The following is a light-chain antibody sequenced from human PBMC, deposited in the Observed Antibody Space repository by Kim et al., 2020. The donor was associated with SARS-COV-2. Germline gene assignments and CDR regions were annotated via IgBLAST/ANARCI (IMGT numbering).Light chain of an antibody. Sequence: IQLTQCPSSVSASVGDRVTITCRASQDINTWLGWYQQKPGKAPKLLIYGASNLQSGVPSRFSGSGSGTDFTLTISRLQPDDCATYYCQQANSFPPWTFGQGTKVDIK. CDR1: QDINTW. CDR3: QQANSFPPWT. V-gene: IGKV1-12*01. J-gene: IGKJ1*01. CDR2: GAS.